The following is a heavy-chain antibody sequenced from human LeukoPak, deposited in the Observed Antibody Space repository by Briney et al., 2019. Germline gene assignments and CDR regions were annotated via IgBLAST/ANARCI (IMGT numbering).Heavy chain of an antibody. CDR3: ARVNSGSYLY. CDR1: GFTVSSNY. Sequence: GSLRLSCAASGFTVSSNYMSWVRQAPGEGLEWVSVIYSGGSTYYADSVKGRFTISRDNSKNTLYLQMNSLRAEDTAVYYCARVNSGSYLYWGQGTLVTVSS. D-gene: IGHD1-26*01. J-gene: IGHJ4*02. CDR2: IYSGGST. V-gene: IGHV3-53*01.